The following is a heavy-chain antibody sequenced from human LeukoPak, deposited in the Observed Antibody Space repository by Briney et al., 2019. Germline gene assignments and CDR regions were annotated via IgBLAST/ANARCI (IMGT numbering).Heavy chain of an antibody. CDR1: GFTFSSYI. Sequence: GGPLRLSRAASGFTFSSYIMNWVRQAPGKGLEWVASISSSSSYIYYADSVKGRFTISRDNAKNSLYLQMNSLRAEDTAVYYCARCVVVPAAMGGSRPDYYGMDVWGQGTTVTVSS. D-gene: IGHD2-2*01. J-gene: IGHJ6*02. CDR3: ARCVVVPAAMGGSRPDYYGMDV. CDR2: ISSSSSYI. V-gene: IGHV3-21*01.